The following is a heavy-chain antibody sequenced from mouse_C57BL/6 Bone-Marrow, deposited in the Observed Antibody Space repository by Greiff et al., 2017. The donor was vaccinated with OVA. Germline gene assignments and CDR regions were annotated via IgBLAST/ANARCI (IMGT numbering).Heavy chain of an antibody. J-gene: IGHJ4*01. CDR3: TTYGNYGEEYAMDY. CDR1: GFNIKDYY. CDR2: IDPEDGDT. Sequence: EVQLQQSGAELVRPGASVKLSCTASGFNIKDYYMHWVKQRPEQGLEWIGRIDPEDGDTEYAPKFQGKATMTADTSSNTAYLQLSSLTSEDTAVYYCTTYGNYGEEYAMDYWGQGTSVTVSS. V-gene: IGHV14-1*01. D-gene: IGHD2-1*01.